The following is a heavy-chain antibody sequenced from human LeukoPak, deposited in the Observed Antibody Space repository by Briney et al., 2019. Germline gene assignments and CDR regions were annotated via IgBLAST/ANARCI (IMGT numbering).Heavy chain of an antibody. CDR1: GFTFSSYA. CDR3: ARDRLGARYCSSTSCSIEYNWFDP. Sequence: QPGGSLRLSCAASGFTFSSYAMSWVRQAPGKGLEWVSAISGSGGSTYYADSVKGRFTISRDNSKNTLYPQMNSLRAEDTAVYYCARDRLGARYCSSTSCSIEYNWFDPWGQGTLVTVSS. D-gene: IGHD2-2*01. J-gene: IGHJ5*02. CDR2: ISGSGGST. V-gene: IGHV3-23*01.